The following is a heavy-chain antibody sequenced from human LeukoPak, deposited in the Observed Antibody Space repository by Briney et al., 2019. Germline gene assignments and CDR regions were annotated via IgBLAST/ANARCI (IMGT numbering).Heavy chain of an antibody. D-gene: IGHD2-8*01. Sequence: GGSLRLSCAASGFTFSSYSMNWVRQAPGKGLEWVSSISSSSYIYYADSVKGRFTISRDNAKNSLYLQMNSLRAEDTAVYYCAKGGDCTNSVCYSGDYWGQGTLVTVSS. V-gene: IGHV3-21*01. J-gene: IGHJ4*02. CDR1: GFTFSSYS. CDR2: ISSSSYI. CDR3: AKGGDCTNSVCYSGDY.